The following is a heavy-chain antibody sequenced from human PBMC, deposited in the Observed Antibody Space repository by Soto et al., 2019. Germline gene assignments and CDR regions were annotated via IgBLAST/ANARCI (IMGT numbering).Heavy chain of an antibody. CDR3: AREEMYSSSWYPDY. Sequence: EVQLVESGGGLVKPGGSLRLACAASGFTFNSYSMNWVRQAPGKGLEWVSSISHSSHYIYYADSMKGRFTISRDNAKNSLYLQMNSLRAEDTDVYYCAREEMYSSSWYPDYWGQGTLVTVSS. J-gene: IGHJ4*02. CDR1: GFTFNSYS. CDR2: ISHSSHYI. V-gene: IGHV3-21*01. D-gene: IGHD6-13*01.